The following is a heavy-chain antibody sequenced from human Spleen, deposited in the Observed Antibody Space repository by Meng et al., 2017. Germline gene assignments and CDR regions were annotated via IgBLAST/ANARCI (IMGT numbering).Heavy chain of an antibody. CDR1: GGSISTTKW. CDR2: INHSGST. CDR3: ARGPTTMAHDFDY. D-gene: IGHD4-11*01. V-gene: IGHV4-4*02. J-gene: IGHJ4*02. Sequence: QVQLQESGPGLVKPSGTLSLTCAVSGGSISTTKWWNWVRQTPGKGLEWIGEINHSGSTNYNPSLESRATISVDTSQNNLSLKLSSVTAADSAVYYCARGPTTMAHDFDYWGQGTLVTVSS.